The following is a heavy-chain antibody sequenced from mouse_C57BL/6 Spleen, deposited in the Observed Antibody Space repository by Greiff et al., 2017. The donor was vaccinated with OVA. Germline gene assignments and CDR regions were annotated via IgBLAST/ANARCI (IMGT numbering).Heavy chain of an antibody. V-gene: IGHV2-9-1*01. CDR2: IWTGGGT. CDR1: GFSLTSYA. J-gene: IGHJ3*01. Sequence: VQLQESGPGLVAPSQSLSITCTVSGFSLTSYAISWVRQPPGKGLEWIGVIWTGGGTNYNSALKSRLSISKDNSKSQVFLKMNSLQTDDTARYYCARNYYDRFAYWGQGTLVTVSA. D-gene: IGHD2-4*01. CDR3: ARNYYDRFAY.